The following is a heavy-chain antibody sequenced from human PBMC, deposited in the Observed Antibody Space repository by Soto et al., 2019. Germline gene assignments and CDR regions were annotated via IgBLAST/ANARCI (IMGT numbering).Heavy chain of an antibody. J-gene: IGHJ4*02. Sequence: PGESLKISCTASGFTFATYTMSWLRQAPGKGLEWVSAITGSGDTTNYADSVKGRFTISRDNSRNTLYLQMDSLRAEDAAIYYCAKSRTDFGSYKPWDSWGQGTLVTVSS. CDR3: AKSRTDFGSYKPWDS. D-gene: IGHD3-3*01. V-gene: IGHV3-23*01. CDR1: GFTFATYT. CDR2: ITGSGDTT.